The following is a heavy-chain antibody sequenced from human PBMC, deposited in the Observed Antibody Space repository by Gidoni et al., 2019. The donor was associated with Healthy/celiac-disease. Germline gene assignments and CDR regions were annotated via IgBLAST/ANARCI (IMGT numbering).Heavy chain of an antibody. J-gene: IGHJ4*02. D-gene: IGHD4-17*01. V-gene: IGHV4-39*01. Sequence: QLQLQESGPGLVKPSETLSLTCPVSGGSISSSSYYWGWIRQPPGKGLEWIGSIYYSGSTYYNPSLKSRVTISVDTSKNQFSLKLSSVTAADTAVYYCASLSPTVVLFDYWGQGTLVTVSS. CDR3: ASLSPTVVLFDY. CDR1: GGSISSSSYY. CDR2: IYYSGST.